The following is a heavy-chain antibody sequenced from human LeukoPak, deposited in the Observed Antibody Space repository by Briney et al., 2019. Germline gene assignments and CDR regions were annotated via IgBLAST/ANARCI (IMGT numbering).Heavy chain of an antibody. Sequence: GGSLRLSCAASGFTFRSYWMHWVRQAPGKGLVWVSRTNSDGSSTSYADSVKGRFTISRDNAKNTLYLQMNSLRAEDTAVYYCARDLVYGSGSLGYWGQGTLVTVSS. CDR2: TNSDGSST. D-gene: IGHD3-10*01. CDR3: ARDLVYGSGSLGY. J-gene: IGHJ4*02. V-gene: IGHV3-74*01. CDR1: GFTFRSYW.